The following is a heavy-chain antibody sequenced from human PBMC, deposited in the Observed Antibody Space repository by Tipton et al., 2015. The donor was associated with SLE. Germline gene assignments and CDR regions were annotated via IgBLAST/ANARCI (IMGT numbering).Heavy chain of an antibody. CDR3: ARESYYYDSSGYEY. CDR2: IYYSGST. Sequence: TLSLTCTVSGGSISSGDYYWSWIRQPPGKGLEWIGYIYYSGSTYYNPSLKSRVTISVDTSKNQFSLKLSSVTAADTAVYYCARESYYYDSSGYEYWGQGTLVTVSP. J-gene: IGHJ4*02. V-gene: IGHV4-30-4*01. CDR1: GGSISSGDYY. D-gene: IGHD3-22*01.